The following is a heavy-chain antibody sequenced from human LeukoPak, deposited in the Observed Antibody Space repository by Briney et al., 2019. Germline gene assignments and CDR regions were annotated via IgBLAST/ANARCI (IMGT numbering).Heavy chain of an antibody. J-gene: IGHJ3*02. CDR3: ARDGNYYDSSGYYSEAFDI. D-gene: IGHD3-22*01. Sequence: SKTLSLTCTVSGGSISSYYWSWIRQPAGKGLEWIGRIYTSGSTNYNPSLKSRVTMSVDTSKNQFSLKLSSVTAADTAVYYCARDGNYYDSSGYYSEAFDIWGQGTMVTVSS. CDR2: IYTSGST. CDR1: GGSISSYY. V-gene: IGHV4-4*07.